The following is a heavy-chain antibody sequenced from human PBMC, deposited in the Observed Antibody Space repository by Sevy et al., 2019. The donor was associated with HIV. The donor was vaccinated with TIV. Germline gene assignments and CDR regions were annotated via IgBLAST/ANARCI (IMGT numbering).Heavy chain of an antibody. CDR1: GFRFSDEP. D-gene: IGHD3-16*01. CDR2: IRSDSSVM. CDR3: GRDTQFGFDY. Sequence: GGSLRLSCVASGFRFSDEPMNWVRQAPGKGLEWISNIRSDSSVMSYADTVRGRFTVSRDNARNSLSLQLNSLRDEDTALYYCGRDTQFGFDYWGQGTLVTVSS. V-gene: IGHV3-48*02. J-gene: IGHJ4*02.